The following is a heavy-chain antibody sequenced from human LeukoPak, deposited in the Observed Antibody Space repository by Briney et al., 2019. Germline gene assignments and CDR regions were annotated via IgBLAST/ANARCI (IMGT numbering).Heavy chain of an antibody. CDR3: GRAPPSMWIDY. V-gene: IGHV3-30*04. Sequence: GGSLRLSCAASGFTFSSYAMYWVRQAPGKGLEWVAVISYDGSDKFYADSVKGRFTISRDSSKNTLYLQMNSLRPEDTAVYYCGRAPPSMWIDYWGQGTLVTVSS. CDR1: GFTFSSYA. D-gene: IGHD5-12*01. CDR2: ISYDGSDK. J-gene: IGHJ4*02.